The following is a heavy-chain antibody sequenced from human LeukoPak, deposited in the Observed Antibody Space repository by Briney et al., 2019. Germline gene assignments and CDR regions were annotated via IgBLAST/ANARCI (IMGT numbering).Heavy chain of an antibody. CDR1: GGSFSGYY. CDR2: INHSGST. V-gene: IGHV4-34*01. J-gene: IGHJ4*02. CDR3: ARYDFWSGYCLDY. Sequence: PETLSLTCAVYGGSFSGYYWSWIRQPPGKGREWIGEINHSGSTNYNPSLKSRVTISVDTSKNQFSLKLSSVTAADTAVYYCARYDFWSGYCLDYWGQGTLVTVSS. D-gene: IGHD3-3*01.